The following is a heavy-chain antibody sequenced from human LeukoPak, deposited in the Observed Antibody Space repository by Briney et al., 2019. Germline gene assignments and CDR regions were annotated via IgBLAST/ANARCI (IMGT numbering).Heavy chain of an antibody. CDR2: ISSSSSYI. CDR3: ARGDYYYDSSGYYSAERYYFDY. Sequence: PGGSLRLSCAASGFTFSSYSMNWVRQAPGKGLEWVSSISSSSSYIYYADSVKGRCTISRDNAKNSLYLQMNSLRAEDTAVYYCARGDYYYDSSGYYSAERYYFDYWGQGTLVTVSS. D-gene: IGHD3-22*01. J-gene: IGHJ4*02. V-gene: IGHV3-21*01. CDR1: GFTFSSYS.